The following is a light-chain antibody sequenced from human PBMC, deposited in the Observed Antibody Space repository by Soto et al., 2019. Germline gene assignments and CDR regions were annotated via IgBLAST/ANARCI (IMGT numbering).Light chain of an antibody. CDR3: QQRSNWPST. CDR1: QSVSSY. J-gene: IGKJ4*01. CDR2: DAS. Sequence: EIVLPQYPATLSLSPGERATLSCRASQSVSSYLAWYQQKPGQAPRLLMYDASNRATGIPARFSGSGSGTDFTLTISSLEPEDFAVYYCQQRSNWPSTFGGGTKVEIK. V-gene: IGKV3-11*01.